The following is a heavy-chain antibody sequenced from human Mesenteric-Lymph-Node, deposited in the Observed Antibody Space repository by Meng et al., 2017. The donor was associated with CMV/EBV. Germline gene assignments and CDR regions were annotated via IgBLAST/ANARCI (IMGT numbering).Heavy chain of an antibody. V-gene: IGHV3-30-3*01. CDR3: AKDFKGHFSMDV. J-gene: IGHJ6*02. CDR1: GLTFSNFA. CDR2: ISYDGFNK. D-gene: IGHD5-12*01. Sequence: GESLKISCAASGLTFSNFAFHWVRQAPGKGLEWVAVISYDGFNKNYADSVRGRFTISRDNSKNTLYLQMNSLRPEDTAVYYCAKDFKGHFSMDVWGQGTTVTVSS.